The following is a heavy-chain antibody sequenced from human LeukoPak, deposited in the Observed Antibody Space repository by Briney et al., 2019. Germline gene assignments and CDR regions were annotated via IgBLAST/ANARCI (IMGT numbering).Heavy chain of an antibody. V-gene: IGHV3-23*01. CDR2: ISGSGGST. CDR1: GFTFSSYA. J-gene: IGHJ5*02. D-gene: IGHD3-10*01. CDR3: AKDAYLWFGELNWFDP. Sequence: GGSLRLSCAASGFTFSSYAMSWVRQAPGKGLEWVSAISGSGGSTYYADSVKGRFTISRDNSKNTLYLQMNSLRAKDTAVYYCAKDAYLWFGELNWFDPWGQGTLVTVSS.